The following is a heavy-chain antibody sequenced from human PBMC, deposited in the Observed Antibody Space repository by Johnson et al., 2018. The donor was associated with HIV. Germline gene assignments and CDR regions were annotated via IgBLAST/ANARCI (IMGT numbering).Heavy chain of an antibody. CDR1: GFTFSSYA. CDR2: ISYDGSNK. CDR3: ARDGAQQLARDAFDI. D-gene: IGHD6-13*01. Sequence: QVQLVESGGGVVQPGGSLRLSCAASGFTFSSYAMHWVRQAPGKGLEWVAVISYDGSNKYYADSVKGRFTISRDNSKNTLYLQMNSLRAEDTAVYYCARDGAQQLARDAFDIWGQGTMVTVSS. V-gene: IGHV3-30*04. J-gene: IGHJ3*02.